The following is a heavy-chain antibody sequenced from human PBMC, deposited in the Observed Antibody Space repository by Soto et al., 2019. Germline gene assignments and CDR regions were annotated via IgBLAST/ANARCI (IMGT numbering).Heavy chain of an antibody. V-gene: IGHV3-11*06. CDR2: ISPGSRYP. Sequence: GSLKLSCAGSGFTFGDSYMSWIRQAPGKGLEWLSYISPGSRYPAYADSVKGRFTISRDNAKRSLYPQMMSLTAEDTAIYYCVRGGGGGLFDPWGQGTMVTVSS. CDR3: VRGGGGGLFDP. D-gene: IGHD2-15*01. CDR1: GFTFGDSY. J-gene: IGHJ5*02.